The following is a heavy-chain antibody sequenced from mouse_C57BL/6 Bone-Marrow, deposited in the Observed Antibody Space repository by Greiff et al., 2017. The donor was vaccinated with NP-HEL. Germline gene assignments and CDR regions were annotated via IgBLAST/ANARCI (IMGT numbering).Heavy chain of an antibody. D-gene: IGHD1-1*01. CDR2: INPNNGGT. J-gene: IGHJ2*01. CDR3: ARYYYGSSLYYFDY. CDR1: GYTFTDYY. Sequence: EVKLQQSGPELVKPGASVKISCKASGYTFTDYYMNWVKQSHGKSLEWIGDINPNNGGTSYNQKFKGKATLTVDKSSSTAYMELRSLTSEDSAVYYCARYYYGSSLYYFDYWGQGTTLTVSS. V-gene: IGHV1-26*01.